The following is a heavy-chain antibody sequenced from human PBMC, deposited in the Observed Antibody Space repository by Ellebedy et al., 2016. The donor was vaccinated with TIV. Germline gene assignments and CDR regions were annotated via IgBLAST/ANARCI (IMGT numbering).Heavy chain of an antibody. J-gene: IGHJ6*02. CDR3: ATYPYLTEVRGMDV. D-gene: IGHD3-10*01. CDR1: GYTLTELS. CDR2: FDPEDGET. Sequence: ASVKVSCXVSGYTLTELSMHWVRQAPGKGLEWMGSFDPEDGETIYAQKFQGRVTMTEDTSTDTAYMELSSLRSEDTAVYYCATYPYLTEVRGMDVWGQGTTVTVSS. V-gene: IGHV1-24*01.